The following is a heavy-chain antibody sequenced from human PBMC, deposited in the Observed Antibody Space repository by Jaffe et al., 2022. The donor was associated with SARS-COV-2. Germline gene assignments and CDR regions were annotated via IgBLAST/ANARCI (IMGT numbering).Heavy chain of an antibody. D-gene: IGHD4-17*01. CDR3: ARSRSSATTSHFYDH. CDR2: IIPMYGRV. CDR1: GGALKTHA. V-gene: IGHV1-69*01. Sequence: QVQLVQSGAEVKKPGSSVKVSCKASGGALKTHAFVWVRQAPGQGPEWMGGIIPMYGRVTYAQRFQGRVAIAADEYTNTVSLELASLRSEDTATYFCARSRSSATTSHFYDHWGQGTLVIVS. J-gene: IGHJ4*02.